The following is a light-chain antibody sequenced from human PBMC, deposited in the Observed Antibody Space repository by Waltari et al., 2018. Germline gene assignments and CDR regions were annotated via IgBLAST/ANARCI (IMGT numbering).Light chain of an antibody. CDR3: QQYNSLPFT. CDR2: YAN. V-gene: IGKV1-13*02. Sequence: IQMNQSPSSLSASVGDRVTITCRASQGSSSYVNWYQQKTGKAPKILIYYANRLESGVPSWFSDSGSWTEFTLIISSLQPEDFATYYCQQYNSLPFTFGPWTKLDIK. CDR1: QGSSSY. J-gene: IGKJ3*01.